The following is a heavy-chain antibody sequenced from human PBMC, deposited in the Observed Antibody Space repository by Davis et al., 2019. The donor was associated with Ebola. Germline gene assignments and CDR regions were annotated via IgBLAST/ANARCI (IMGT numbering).Heavy chain of an antibody. CDR1: GFTFSSYA. J-gene: IGHJ4*02. D-gene: IGHD3-22*01. CDR3: AKGLGMIVVVYFDY. CDR2: ISGSGGST. V-gene: IGHV3-23*01. Sequence: GESLKISCAASGFTFSSYAMSWVRQAPGKGLEWVSAISGSGGSTYYADSVKGRFTISRDNSKNTLYLQMNSLRAEDTAVYYCAKGLGMIVVVYFDYWGQGTLVTVSS.